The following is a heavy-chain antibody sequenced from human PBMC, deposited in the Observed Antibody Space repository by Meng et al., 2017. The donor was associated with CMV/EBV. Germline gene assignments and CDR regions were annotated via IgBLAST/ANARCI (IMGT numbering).Heavy chain of an antibody. CDR2: ISSSSSTI. J-gene: IGHJ3*02. V-gene: IGHV3-48*04. Sequence: GESLKISCAASGFTFSSYSMNWVRQAPGKGLEWVSYISSSSSTIYYADSVKGRFTISRDNAKNSLYLQMNSLRAEDTAMYYCASRAYCGGDCFDAFDIWGQGTMVTVSS. D-gene: IGHD2-21*01. CDR1: GFTFSSYS. CDR3: ASRAYCGGDCFDAFDI.